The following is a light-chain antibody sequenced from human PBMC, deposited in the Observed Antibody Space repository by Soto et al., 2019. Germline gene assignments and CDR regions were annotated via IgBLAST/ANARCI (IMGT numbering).Light chain of an antibody. CDR3: QHYGSSAWT. V-gene: IGKV3D-20*01. CDR2: DAS. Sequence: EIVLTQSPATLSLSPGERATLSCGTSQTVGRTYLTWYQVKPGLAPRLLIYDASSRATGIPDRFSGSGSGTDFTLTISRLEPEEYAGCHCQHYGSSAWTFGQGPKVEIK. CDR1: QTVGRTY. J-gene: IGKJ1*01.